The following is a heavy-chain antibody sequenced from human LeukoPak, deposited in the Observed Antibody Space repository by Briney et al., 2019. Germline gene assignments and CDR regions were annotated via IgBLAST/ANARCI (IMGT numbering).Heavy chain of an antibody. CDR3: ARAGQSSGWYFDY. D-gene: IGHD6-19*01. CDR1: GYTFTGYY. CDR2: TNPNSGGT. Sequence: ASVKVSCKASGYTFTGYYMHWVRQAPGQGLEWMGWTNPNSGGTNYAQKFQGRVTMTRDTSISTAYMDLSRLRSDDAAVYYCARAGQSSGWYFDYWGQGTLVTVSS. J-gene: IGHJ4*02. V-gene: IGHV1-2*02.